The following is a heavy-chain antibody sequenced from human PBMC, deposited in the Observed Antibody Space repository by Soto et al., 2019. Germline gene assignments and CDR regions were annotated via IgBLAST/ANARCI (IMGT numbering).Heavy chain of an antibody. Sequence: KPGGSLRLSCAASGFTFSTYNIHWVRQAPGKGLEWVSSISSSSTYIYYADSLKGRFTISRDNAKNSLYLQMNSLRAEDTAVYYCARAEGYTRPHFDYWGQGTLVTVSS. D-gene: IGHD2-2*02. J-gene: IGHJ4*02. CDR2: ISSSSTYI. CDR3: ARAEGYTRPHFDY. CDR1: GFTFSTYN. V-gene: IGHV3-21*01.